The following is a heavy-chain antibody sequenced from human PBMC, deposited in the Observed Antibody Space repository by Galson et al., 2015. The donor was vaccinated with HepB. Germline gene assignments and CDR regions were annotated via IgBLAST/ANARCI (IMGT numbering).Heavy chain of an antibody. CDR1: GFTFSSYA. V-gene: IGHV3-30*04. CDR2: ISYDGSNK. Sequence: SLRLSCAASGFTFSSYAMHWVRQAPGKGLEWVAVISYDGSNKYYADSVKGRFTISRDNSKNTLYLQMNSLRAEDTAVYYCARDLGRRGSYYYFDYWGQGTLVTVSS. J-gene: IGHJ4*02. D-gene: IGHD1-26*01. CDR3: ARDLGRRGSYYYFDY.